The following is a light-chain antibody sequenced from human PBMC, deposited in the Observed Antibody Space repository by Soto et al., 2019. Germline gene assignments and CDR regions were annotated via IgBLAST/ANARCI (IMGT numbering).Light chain of an antibody. J-gene: IGKJ1*01. CDR3: QQYNNWPPYT. CDR1: QSVSSN. V-gene: IGKV3-15*01. Sequence: EIVMTQSPATLSVSPGERATLSCRASQSVSSNLAWYQQKPGQAPRLLIYGASTRATGIPARFSGSGSGTEFTLTISSLQSEDSAVYYCQQYNNWPPYTFRQGTKVEIK. CDR2: GAS.